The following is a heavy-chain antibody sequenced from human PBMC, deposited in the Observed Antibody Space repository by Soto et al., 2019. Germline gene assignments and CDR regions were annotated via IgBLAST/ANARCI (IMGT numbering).Heavy chain of an antibody. D-gene: IGHD2-2*01. Sequence: GGSLRLSCAASGFTFSSYGMHWVRQAPGKGLEWVAVIWYDGSNKYYADSVKGRFTISRDNSKNTLYLQMNSLRAEDTAVYYCARDRCSSTSCYPYRYFDYWGQGTLVTVSS. J-gene: IGHJ4*02. CDR2: IWYDGSNK. V-gene: IGHV3-33*01. CDR1: GFTFSSYG. CDR3: ARDRCSSTSCYPYRYFDY.